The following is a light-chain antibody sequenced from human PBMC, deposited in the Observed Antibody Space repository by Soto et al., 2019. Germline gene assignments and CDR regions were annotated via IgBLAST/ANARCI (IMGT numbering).Light chain of an antibody. V-gene: IGLV2-23*02. J-gene: IGLJ2*01. CDR3: SSYAGSSTFVV. CDR1: SSDVGGYNY. CDR2: EVS. Sequence: QSVLTQPASVSGSPGQSITISCTGSSSDVGGYNYVSWYQQHPGKAPKLIIYEVSKRPSGVSNRFSGSKSGNTASLTISGLQAEDEADYYCSSYAGSSTFVVFGGGTKVTVL.